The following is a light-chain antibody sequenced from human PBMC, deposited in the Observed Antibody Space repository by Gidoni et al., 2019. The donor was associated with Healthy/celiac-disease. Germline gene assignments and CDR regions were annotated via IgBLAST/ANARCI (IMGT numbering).Light chain of an antibody. V-gene: IGKV3-15*01. CDR3: QQYNSWPRT. CDR1: QSVKSD. J-gene: IGKJ1*01. CDR2: GAS. Sequence: EIVMPQSPATLSVSPGARATLYCRASQSVKSDLAWYQQKPGPAPRLLVYGASTRATGIPARFRGSGSGTEFTLTIGSLQSEDFAVYYCQQYNSWPRTFXXXTKVEIK.